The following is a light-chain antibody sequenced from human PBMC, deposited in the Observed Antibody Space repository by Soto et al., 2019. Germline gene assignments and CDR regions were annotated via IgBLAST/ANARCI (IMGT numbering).Light chain of an antibody. J-gene: IGKJ3*01. V-gene: IGKV1-27*01. CDR3: QEYDSAPFT. Sequence: DIQMTQSPSSLSASVGDRVTITCRASQGIGTYLAWYRQKPGRVPNLLIYGASTLQSGVPSRFSGSGSGTDFTLTISGLQPEDGANYYCQEYDSAPFTFGPGTKVDL. CDR2: GAS. CDR1: QGIGTY.